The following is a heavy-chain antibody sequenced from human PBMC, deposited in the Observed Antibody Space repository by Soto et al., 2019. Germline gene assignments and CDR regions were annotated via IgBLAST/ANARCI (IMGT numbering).Heavy chain of an antibody. J-gene: IGHJ5*02. D-gene: IGHD6-13*01. CDR3: AKAVQQQPNWFDP. V-gene: IGHV3-23*01. CDR1: GFTLSSYA. Sequence: AGGSLRLSCAASGFTLSSYAMSWVRQAPGKGLEWVSAISGSGGSTYYADSVKGRFTISRDNSKNTLYLQMNSLRAEDTAVYYCAKAVQQQPNWFDPWGQGTLVTVSS. CDR2: ISGSGGST.